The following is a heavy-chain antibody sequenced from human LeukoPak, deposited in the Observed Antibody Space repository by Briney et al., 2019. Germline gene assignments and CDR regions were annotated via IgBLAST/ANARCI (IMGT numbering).Heavy chain of an antibody. J-gene: IGHJ4*02. V-gene: IGHV4-34*01. CDR2: INHSGST. CDR3: RSSGFTFDY. D-gene: IGHD6-19*01. Sequence: IRQPPGKGLEWIGEINHSGSTNYNPSLKSRVTISVDTSKNQFSLKLSSVTAADTAVYYCRSSGFTFDYWGQGTLVTVSS.